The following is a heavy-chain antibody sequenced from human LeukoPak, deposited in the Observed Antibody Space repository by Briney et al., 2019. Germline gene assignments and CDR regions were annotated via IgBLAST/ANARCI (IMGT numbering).Heavy chain of an antibody. V-gene: IGHV3-15*07. CDR3: TTENEWEPETLYY. Sequence: GGSLRLSCAASGFTFSNAWMNWVRQAPGKGLEWVGRIKSKTDGGTTDYAAPVKGRFTISRDDSKNTLYLQMNSLKTEDTAVYYCTTENEWEPETLYYWGQGTLVTVSS. CDR2: IKSKTDGGTT. J-gene: IGHJ4*02. D-gene: IGHD1-26*01. CDR1: GFTFSNAW.